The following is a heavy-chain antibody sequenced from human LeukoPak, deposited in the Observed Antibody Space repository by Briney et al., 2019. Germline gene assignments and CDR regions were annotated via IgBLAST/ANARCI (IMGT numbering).Heavy chain of an antibody. CDR3: SRENGAFSPFGY. CDR1: GGSITSTNC. V-gene: IGHV4-4*02. J-gene: IGHJ4*02. CDR2: VSLSGLT. Sequence: SETLSLTCAVSGGSITSTNCWSWVRQPPGQGLEWIGEVSLSGLTNYNPSLSSRVIMALDTSKNHLSLHLTSVTAADTAVYYCSRENGAFSPFGYWGQGYLVTVLS. D-gene: IGHD2-8*01.